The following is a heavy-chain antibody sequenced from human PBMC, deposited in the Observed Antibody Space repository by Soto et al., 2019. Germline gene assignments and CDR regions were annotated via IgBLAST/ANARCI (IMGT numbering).Heavy chain of an antibody. Sequence: GESLKISCDGSGYSFAVYCITLVLQKPGKGLEWMGRIDPSDSQTYYSPSFRGHVTISVTKSITTVFLQWSSLRASDTAMYYCARQIYDSDTGPNFQYYFDSWGQGTPVTVSS. J-gene: IGHJ4*02. CDR2: IDPSDSQT. V-gene: IGHV5-10-1*01. CDR1: GYSFAVYC. CDR3: ARQIYDSDTGPNFQYYFDS. D-gene: IGHD3-22*01.